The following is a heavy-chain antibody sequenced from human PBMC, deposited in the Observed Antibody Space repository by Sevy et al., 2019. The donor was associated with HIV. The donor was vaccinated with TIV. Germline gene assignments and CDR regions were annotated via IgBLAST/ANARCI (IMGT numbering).Heavy chain of an antibody. CDR2: IKSKADGGTT. D-gene: IGHD2-8*02. Sequence: GGSLRLSCAASGFTFYYAWMTWVRQAPGKGLEWVGRIKSKADGGTTDYAVPVKGRFTISRDDSKNMLYLEMNSLKTEDTAVYYCSTDPIIVLLVTDGMDVWGQGTTVTVSS. CDR1: GFTFYYAW. J-gene: IGHJ6*02. CDR3: STDPIIVLLVTDGMDV. V-gene: IGHV3-15*01.